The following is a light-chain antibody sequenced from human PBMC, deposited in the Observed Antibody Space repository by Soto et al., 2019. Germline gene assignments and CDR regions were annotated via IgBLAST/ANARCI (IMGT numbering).Light chain of an antibody. CDR3: SSYTSSSTLDYV. J-gene: IGLJ1*01. Sequence: QSALTQPASVSGSPGQSITISCTGTSSDVGGYNYVSWYQQHPGKAPKLMIYEVSYRPSGVSNRFSGSKSGNTASLTITGLQAEDEADYDCSSYTSSSTLDYVFGTGTKVTV. V-gene: IGLV2-14*01. CDR1: SSDVGGYNY. CDR2: EVS.